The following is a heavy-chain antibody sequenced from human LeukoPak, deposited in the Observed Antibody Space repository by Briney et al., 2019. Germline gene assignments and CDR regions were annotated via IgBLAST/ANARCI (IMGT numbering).Heavy chain of an antibody. Sequence: SQTLSLTCAISGDSASTNSGAWNWIRQSPSRGLEWLGRTYYRSKWYNDYAVSVKSRITINPDTSKNQFSLQLNSVSPEDTAVYYCARGVTVVGYYFDYWGQGTLVTVSS. J-gene: IGHJ4*02. CDR3: ARGVTVVGYYFDY. CDR1: GDSASTNSGA. D-gene: IGHD6-19*01. V-gene: IGHV6-1*01. CDR2: TYYRSKWYN.